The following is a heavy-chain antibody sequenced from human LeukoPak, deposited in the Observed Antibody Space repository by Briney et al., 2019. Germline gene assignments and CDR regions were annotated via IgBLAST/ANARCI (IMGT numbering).Heavy chain of an antibody. CDR1: GFTFSSYA. CDR3: ASITMVRGVIEAFDY. V-gene: IGHV3-30*07. D-gene: IGHD3-10*01. CDR2: ISYDGSNK. Sequence: PGGSLRLSCAASGFTFSSYAMHWVRQAPGKGLEWVAVISYDGSNKYYADSVKGRFTISRDNSKNTLYLQMNSLRAEDTAVYYCASITMVRGVIEAFDYWGQGTLVTVSS. J-gene: IGHJ4*02.